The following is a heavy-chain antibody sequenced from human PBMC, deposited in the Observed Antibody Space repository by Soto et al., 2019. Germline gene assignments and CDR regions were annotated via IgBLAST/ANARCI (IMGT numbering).Heavy chain of an antibody. V-gene: IGHV3-66*01. CDR2: IYSAGSA. D-gene: IGHD6-13*01. J-gene: IGHJ4*02. CDR3: ARVHXRSYHYFDY. Sequence: EVQLVESGGGLVQPGGSLRLSXAXSGFXXSSYPMSXVRXAPGKGLEWISVIYSAGSADFADSVKGRFTISRDNSKNTLYLQMSSLRAEDTAVYXXARVHXRSYHYFDYWGQGTLVTVSS. CDR1: GFXXSSYP.